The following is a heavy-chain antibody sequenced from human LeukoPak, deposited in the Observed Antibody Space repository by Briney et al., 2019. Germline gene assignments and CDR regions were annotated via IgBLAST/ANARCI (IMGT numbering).Heavy chain of an antibody. V-gene: IGHV1-69*06. Sequence: GASVKVSCKASGGTFSSYAISWVRQAPGQGLEWVGRIIPIFGTANYAQKFQGRVTITADKSTSTAYMELSSLRSEDTAVYYCAREGDYYDSSGYWHWFDPWGQGTLVTVSS. D-gene: IGHD3-22*01. CDR3: AREGDYYDSSGYWHWFDP. CDR1: GGTFSSYA. J-gene: IGHJ5*02. CDR2: IIPIFGTA.